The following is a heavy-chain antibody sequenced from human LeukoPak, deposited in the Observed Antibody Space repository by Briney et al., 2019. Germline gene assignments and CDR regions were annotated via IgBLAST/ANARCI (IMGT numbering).Heavy chain of an antibody. D-gene: IGHD6-13*01. CDR1: GFTFSVHA. Sequence: GGSLRLSCAASGFTFSVHAVSWVRQAPGKGLEWVSGISGSGGGTNYADSVKGRFTVSRDNSKNTLYLQMNSLRAEDTAVYYCAKDLGYSNSWYGYYFDYWGQGTLVTVSS. J-gene: IGHJ4*02. CDR2: ISGSGGGT. CDR3: AKDLGYSNSWYGYYFDY. V-gene: IGHV3-23*01.